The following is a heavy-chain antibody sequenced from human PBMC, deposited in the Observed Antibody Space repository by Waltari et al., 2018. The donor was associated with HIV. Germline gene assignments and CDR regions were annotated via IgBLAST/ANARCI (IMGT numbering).Heavy chain of an antibody. CDR1: GFTFSSYS. CDR3: ARTGTSSSWYLGGPPGRHNWFDP. J-gene: IGHJ5*02. V-gene: IGHV3-48*04. Sequence: EVQLVESGGGLVQPGGSLRLSCAASGFTFSSYSMNWVRQAPGKGLEWVSYSSSSSSTIYYADSVKGRFTISRDNAKNSLYLQMNSLRAEDTAVYYCARTGTSSSWYLGGPPGRHNWFDPWGQGTLVTVSS. CDR2: SSSSSSTI. D-gene: IGHD6-13*01.